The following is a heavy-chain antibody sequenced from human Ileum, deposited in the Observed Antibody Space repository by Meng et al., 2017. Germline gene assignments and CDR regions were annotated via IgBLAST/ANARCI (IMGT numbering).Heavy chain of an antibody. CDR2: ISSSGRSI. V-gene: IGHV3-48*03. D-gene: IGHD2-2*01. CDR1: GFTFTAYE. CDR3: ARDQYAMKGIFPYSYGMDV. Sequence: GGSLRLSCAAFGFTFTAYEMNWVRQAPGKGLEWVSYISSSGRSIYYAESVKGRFSISRDNAKSSLYLQMNSLRAEDTAVYFCARDQYAMKGIFPYSYGMDVWGQGTTVTVSS. J-gene: IGHJ6*02.